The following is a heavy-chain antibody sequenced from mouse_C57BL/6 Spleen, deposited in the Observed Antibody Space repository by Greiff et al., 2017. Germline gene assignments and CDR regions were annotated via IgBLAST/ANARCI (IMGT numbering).Heavy chain of an antibody. CDR3: TTPYYYGSRHWYFDV. CDR2: IDPEDGDT. Sequence: EVQLQQSGAELVRPGASVKLSCTASGFNIKDYYMHWVKQRPEQGLEWIGRIDPEDGDTDYAPKFQGKATMTADTSSNTAYLQLSSLSSEDTAVYYWTTPYYYGSRHWYFDVWGTGTTVTVSS. CDR1: GFNIKDYY. J-gene: IGHJ1*03. D-gene: IGHD1-1*01. V-gene: IGHV14-1*01.